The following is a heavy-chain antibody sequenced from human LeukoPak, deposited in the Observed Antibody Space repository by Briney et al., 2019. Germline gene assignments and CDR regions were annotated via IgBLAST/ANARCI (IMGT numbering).Heavy chain of an antibody. V-gene: IGHV1-2*02. Sequence: GPSVKVSCKASGYTFTGYYMHWVRQAPGQGLEWMGWINPNSGGTNYAQKFQGRVTMTRDTSISTAYMELSRLRSDDTAVYYCAREDIVVDYYYYGMDVWGQGTTVTVSS. CDR2: INPNSGGT. D-gene: IGHD2-2*01. CDR1: GYTFTGYY. J-gene: IGHJ6*02. CDR3: AREDIVVDYYYYGMDV.